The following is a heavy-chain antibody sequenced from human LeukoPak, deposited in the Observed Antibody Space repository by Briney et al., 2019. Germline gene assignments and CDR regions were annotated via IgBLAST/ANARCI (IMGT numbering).Heavy chain of an antibody. Sequence: GGSLRLSCAASGFTFTTYWMSWVRQAPGKGLEWVANIKQDGTEKYYVDSVKGRFTISRDNSKNTLYLQMNSLTAEDTAVYYCARDSIGGRGAFDIWGQGTMVTVSS. CDR3: ARDSIGGRGAFDI. CDR2: IKQDGTEK. V-gene: IGHV3-7*01. D-gene: IGHD2/OR15-2a*01. J-gene: IGHJ3*02. CDR1: GFTFTTYW.